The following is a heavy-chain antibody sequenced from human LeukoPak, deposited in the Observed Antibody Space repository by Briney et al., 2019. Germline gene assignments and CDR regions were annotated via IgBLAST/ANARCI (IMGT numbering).Heavy chain of an antibody. D-gene: IGHD6-19*01. J-gene: IGHJ3*01. CDR1: GFTFSTYA. Sequence: PGGSLRLSCAASGFTFSTYAMSWVRQAPGKGLEWVSAITGTGGHTYYAASVEGRLTVSRDNSKNTLYLQMSSLRAEDTAMYYCAKVRDTRDWYKDAFDVWGQGTRVTVSS. CDR2: ITGTGGHT. V-gene: IGHV3-23*01. CDR3: AKVRDTRDWYKDAFDV.